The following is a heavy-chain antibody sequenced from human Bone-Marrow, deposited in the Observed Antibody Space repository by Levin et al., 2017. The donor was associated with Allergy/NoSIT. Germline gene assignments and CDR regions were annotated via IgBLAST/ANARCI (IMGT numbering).Heavy chain of an antibody. CDR1: GFTFSSYA. D-gene: IGHD5-18*01. Sequence: GGSLRLSCAVSGFTFSSYAMSWVRQAPGKGLEWVSSVGGSGGSIKYADSVKGRFTISRDNSKNTLYLQMNSQRAEDTAVYYCAKRLRDGYNYGYPDYWGQGTLVTVSS. J-gene: IGHJ4*02. CDR2: VGGSGGSI. V-gene: IGHV3-23*01. CDR3: AKRLRDGYNYGYPDY.